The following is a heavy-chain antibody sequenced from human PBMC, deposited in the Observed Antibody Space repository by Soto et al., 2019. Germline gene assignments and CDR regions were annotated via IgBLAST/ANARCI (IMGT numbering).Heavy chain of an antibody. J-gene: IGHJ6*02. Sequence: VKVSCKASGGTFSSYAISWVRQAPGQGLEWMGGIIPIFGTAKYAQKFQGRVTITADESTSTAYMELSSLRSEDTAVYYCARENRLREYCSGGSCAYYYYGMDVWGQGTTVTVS. CDR3: ARENRLREYCSGGSCAYYYYGMDV. CDR2: IIPIFGTA. CDR1: GGTFSSYA. D-gene: IGHD2-15*01. V-gene: IGHV1-69*01.